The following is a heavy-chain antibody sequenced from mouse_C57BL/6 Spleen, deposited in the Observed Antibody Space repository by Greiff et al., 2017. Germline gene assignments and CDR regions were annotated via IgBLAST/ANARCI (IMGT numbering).Heavy chain of an antibody. D-gene: IGHD3-1*01. CDR3: ARRGLSAMDY. J-gene: IGHJ4*01. CDR1: GYTFTSYW. CDR2: IDPSDSYT. Sequence: VQLQQSGAELVMPGASVKLSCKASGYTFTSYWMHWVKQRPGQGLEWIGEIDPSDSYTNYNQKFKGKSTLTVDKSSSTAYMQLSSLTSEDSAVYYCARRGLSAMDYWGQGTSVTVSS. V-gene: IGHV1-69*01.